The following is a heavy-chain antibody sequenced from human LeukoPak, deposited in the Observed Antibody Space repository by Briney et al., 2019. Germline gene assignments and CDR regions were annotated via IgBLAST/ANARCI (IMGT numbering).Heavy chain of an antibody. Sequence: KPSETLSLTCAVSGGSISSSKWWTWVRQAPGKGLEWIGEIYDTGGTKYTPSLDGRVTMSVDKSKNQFSLQLTYVTAADTAVYYCCATWPTYYYGLDVWGQGTTVTVSS. CDR3: CATWPTYYYGLDV. J-gene: IGHJ6*02. V-gene: IGHV4-4*02. CDR2: IYDTGGT. CDR1: GGSISSSKW.